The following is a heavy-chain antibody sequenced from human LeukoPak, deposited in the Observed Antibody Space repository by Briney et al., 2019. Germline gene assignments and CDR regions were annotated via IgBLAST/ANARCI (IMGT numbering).Heavy chain of an antibody. CDR1: GYTFTGYG. J-gene: IGHJ5*02. D-gene: IGHD2-2*02. Sequence: ASVKVSCKASGYTFTGYGISWVRQAPGQGLEWMGWISAYNGNTNYAQKFQGRVTITADESTSTAYMELSSLRSEDTAVYCARVAGGRYCSSTSCYMRGWFDPWGQGTLVTVSS. V-gene: IGHV1-18*01. CDR2: ISAYNGNT. CDR3: ARVAGGRYCSSTSCYMRGWFDP.